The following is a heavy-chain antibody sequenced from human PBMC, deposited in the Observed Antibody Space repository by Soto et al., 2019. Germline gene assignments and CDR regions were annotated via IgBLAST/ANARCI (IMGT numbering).Heavy chain of an antibody. J-gene: IGHJ5*02. CDR3: ARGAVVVPAAMPYNWFDP. Sequence: SETLSLTCTVSGGSISSGDYYWGWIRQPPGKGLEWIGYIYYSGSTYYNPSLKSRVTISVDTSKNQFSLKLSSVTAADTAVYYCARGAVVVPAAMPYNWFDPWGQGTLVTVSS. CDR1: GGSISSGDYY. V-gene: IGHV4-30-4*01. D-gene: IGHD2-2*01. CDR2: IYYSGST.